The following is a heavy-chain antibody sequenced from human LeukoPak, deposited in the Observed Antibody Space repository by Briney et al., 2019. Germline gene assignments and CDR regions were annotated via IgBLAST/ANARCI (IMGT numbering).Heavy chain of an antibody. CDR1: GSSFTSYG. V-gene: IGHV1-18*01. Sequence: GSSVTVTCKAAGSSFTSYGTSWVRQAPGQGLERMGWVRAYNGNTNYAQKLQGRVTMTTDTSTSTAYMELRRLRSDDTAVYYFVRGTEDTVMVTNYYSYMDVWGKGTTVTVSS. CDR3: VRGTEDTVMVTNYYSYMDV. CDR2: VRAYNGNT. D-gene: IGHD5-18*01. J-gene: IGHJ6*03.